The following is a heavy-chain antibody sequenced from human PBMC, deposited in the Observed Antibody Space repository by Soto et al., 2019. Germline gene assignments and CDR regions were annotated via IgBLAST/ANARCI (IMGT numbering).Heavy chain of an antibody. J-gene: IGHJ4*02. CDR2: IYHSGTT. V-gene: IGHV4-39*02. D-gene: IGHD4-4*01. Sequence: QVHLQESGPGLVKPSETLSLICTVSGDSIARSSYYWAWVRPPPGQGLEWIASIYHSGTTYYNPSLKSRLTISVDTSKSHFSLKVTAVTAADTAVYFCARYYSYYGYFYSWGQGTLVPVSS. CDR1: GDSIARSSYY. CDR3: ARYYSYYGYFYS.